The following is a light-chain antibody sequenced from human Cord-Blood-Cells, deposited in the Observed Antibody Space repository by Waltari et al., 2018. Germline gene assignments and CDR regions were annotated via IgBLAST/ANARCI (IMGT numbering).Light chain of an antibody. CDR2: AAS. CDR3: QQYYSYPLT. CDR1: QGISSY. Sequence: IQMTQSPSSLSASTGDRVPITCRASQGISSYLAWYQQKPGKAPKLLIYAASTLQSGVPSRFSGSGSGTDFTLTISCLQSEDFATYYCQQYYSYPLTFGGGTKVEIK. J-gene: IGKJ4*01. V-gene: IGKV1-8*01.